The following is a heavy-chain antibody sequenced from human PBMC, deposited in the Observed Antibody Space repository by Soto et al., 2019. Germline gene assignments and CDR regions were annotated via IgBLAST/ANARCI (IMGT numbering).Heavy chain of an antibody. CDR1: GFTFSSYG. J-gene: IGHJ4*02. Sequence: QVQLVESGGGVVQPGRSLRLSCAASGFTFSSYGMHWVRQAPGKGLEWVAVIWYDGSNKYYADSVKGRFTISRDNSKNTLYLQMNSLRAEDTAVYYCARAGDIIAAAGIPFGYWGQGTLVTVSS. V-gene: IGHV3-33*01. CDR2: IWYDGSNK. D-gene: IGHD6-13*01. CDR3: ARAGDIIAAAGIPFGY.